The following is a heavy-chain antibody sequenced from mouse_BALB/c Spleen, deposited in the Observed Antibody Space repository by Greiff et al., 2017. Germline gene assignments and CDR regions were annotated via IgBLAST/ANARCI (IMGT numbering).Heavy chain of an antibody. J-gene: IGHJ4*01. CDR3: ARPNVFYAMDY. V-gene: IGHV14-3*02. CDR2: IDPANGNT. Sequence: EVKLQESGAELVKPGASVKLSCTASGFNIKDTYMHWVKQRPEQGLEWIGRIDPANGNTKYDPKFQGKATITADTSSNTAYLQLSSLTSEDTAVYYCARPNVFYAMDYWGQGTSVTVSS. CDR1: GFNIKDTY.